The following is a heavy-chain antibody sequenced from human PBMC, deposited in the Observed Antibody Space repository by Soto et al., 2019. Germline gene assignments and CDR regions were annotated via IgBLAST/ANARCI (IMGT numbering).Heavy chain of an antibody. J-gene: IGHJ4*02. CDR2: LYYSGST. Sequence: PSETLSLTCTVSGGSISSSIYYWGWIRQPPGKGLEWIGSLYYSGSTYYNPSLKSRVTISVDTSKNQFSLKLSSVTAADTAVYYCVGSAYSPFEYWGQGTLVTVSS. CDR1: GGSISSSIYY. CDR3: VGSAYSPFEY. V-gene: IGHV4-39*01. D-gene: IGHD3-22*01.